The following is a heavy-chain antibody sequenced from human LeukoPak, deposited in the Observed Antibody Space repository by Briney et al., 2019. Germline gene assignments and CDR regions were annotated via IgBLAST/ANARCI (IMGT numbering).Heavy chain of an antibody. J-gene: IGHJ6*03. CDR1: GVSFSGYY. Sequence: SETLSLTCAVYGVSFSGYYWSWIRQPPGKGLEWIGEINHSGSTNYNPSLKSRVTISVDASKNQFSLKLSSVTAADTAVYYCARDYPMDVWGKGTTVTVSS. CDR3: ARDYPMDV. V-gene: IGHV4-34*01. CDR2: INHSGST.